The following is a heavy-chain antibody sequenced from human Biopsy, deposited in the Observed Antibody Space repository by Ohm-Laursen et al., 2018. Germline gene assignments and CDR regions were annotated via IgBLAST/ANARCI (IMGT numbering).Heavy chain of an antibody. CDR3: AGEWGGLLPIRLTDF. V-gene: IGHV4-34*01. Sequence: SDTLSLTCAVSGESFSDYYWSWIRQSPGKGLEWIGEINHRGRSSYSPSLQSRVTISVDTSKNQFSLNMKSVTAADTAVYFCAGEWGGLLPIRLTDFWGPGMMVTVSS. CDR2: INHRGRS. D-gene: IGHD1-26*01. J-gene: IGHJ4*02. CDR1: GESFSDYY.